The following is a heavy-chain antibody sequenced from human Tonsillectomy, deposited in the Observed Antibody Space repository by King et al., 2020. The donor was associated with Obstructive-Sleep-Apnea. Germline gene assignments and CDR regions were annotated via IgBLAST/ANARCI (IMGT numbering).Heavy chain of an antibody. Sequence: QLVQSGAEVKNPGASVKVSCKASGYTFTSNYFHWVRQAPGQGLEWMGIINPSGGTTLPQKFQGRVTMTRDTSTSTVYMELSSLRSEETAVYYCAREIAYCISGTCLWGEGTLVTVAS. D-gene: IGHD2/OR15-2a*01. CDR2: INPSGGT. V-gene: IGHV1-46*01. J-gene: IGHJ4*02. CDR3: AREIAYCISGTCL. CDR1: GYTFTSNY.